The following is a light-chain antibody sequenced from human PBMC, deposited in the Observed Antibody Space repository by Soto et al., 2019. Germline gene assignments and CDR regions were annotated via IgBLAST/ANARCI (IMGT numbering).Light chain of an antibody. CDR2: KAS. CDR3: QQYSHLCS. Sequence: DIQMTQSPSTLSASVGDRVTITCRASQTISSLLAWYQQKPGKAHKLMVYKASVLKSGVPSRFSGSGSGTESTITISRLPGDDFGIYYCQQYSHLCSFGQGTKVDIK. CDR1: QTISSL. J-gene: IGKJ1*01. V-gene: IGKV1-5*03.